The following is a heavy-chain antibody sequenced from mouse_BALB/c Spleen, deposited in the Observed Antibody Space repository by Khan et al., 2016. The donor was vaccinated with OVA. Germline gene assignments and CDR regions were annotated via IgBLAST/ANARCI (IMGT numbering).Heavy chain of an antibody. Sequence: EVKLVESGGDLVKPGGSLKLSCAASGFTFSSYSMSWVRQTPDKRLEWVATISSGGDYTYYPDSVKGRFTISRDNAKNTLYLQMSSLQSEDTAMYYCASHLTGSFAYWGQGTLVTVSA. CDR3: ASHLTGSFAY. CDR2: ISSGGDYT. D-gene: IGHD4-1*01. CDR1: GFTFSSYS. V-gene: IGHV5-6*01. J-gene: IGHJ3*01.